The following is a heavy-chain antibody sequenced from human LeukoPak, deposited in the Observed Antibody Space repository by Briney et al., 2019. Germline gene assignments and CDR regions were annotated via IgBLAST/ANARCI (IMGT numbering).Heavy chain of an antibody. D-gene: IGHD3-10*01. Sequence: GGSLRLSCADSGFTFSSYTMKWVRQAPGKVLEWVSYISSSASTIYYADSVKGRFTISRDNAKNSLYLQMNSLRVEDTAVYYCARDGQLFKWDLRVDYFDYWGPRSQVTVSP. CDR1: GFTFSSYT. CDR2: ISSSASTI. J-gene: IGHJ4*02. CDR3: ARDGQLFKWDLRVDYFDY. V-gene: IGHV3-48*04.